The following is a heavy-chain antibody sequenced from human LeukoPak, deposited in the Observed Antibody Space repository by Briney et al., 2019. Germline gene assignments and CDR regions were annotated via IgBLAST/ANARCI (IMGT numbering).Heavy chain of an antibody. J-gene: IGHJ5*02. CDR3: ARAYCGGDCYPINWFDP. D-gene: IGHD2-21*01. Sequence: SETLSLTCAVYGGSFSGYYWSWIRQPPGKGLEWIGEINHSGSTNYNPSLKSRVTISVDTSKNQFSLKLSSLPAADTAVYYCARAYCGGDCYPINWFDPWGQGTLVTVSS. CDR1: GGSFSGYY. CDR2: INHSGST. V-gene: IGHV4-34*01.